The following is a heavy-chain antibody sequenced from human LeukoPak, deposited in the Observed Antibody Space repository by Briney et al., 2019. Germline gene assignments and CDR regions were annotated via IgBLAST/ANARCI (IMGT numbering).Heavy chain of an antibody. CDR1: GFTFSSCW. Sequence: GGSLRLSCAASGFTFSSCWMSWVRQAPGKGLEWVANIKQDGSEKYYVDSVKGRFTISRDNAKNSLFLQMNRLRPEDSAVYYCARADSSSWFDYWGQGTLVTVSS. CDR3: ARADSSSWFDY. D-gene: IGHD3-22*01. V-gene: IGHV3-7*05. J-gene: IGHJ4*02. CDR2: IKQDGSEK.